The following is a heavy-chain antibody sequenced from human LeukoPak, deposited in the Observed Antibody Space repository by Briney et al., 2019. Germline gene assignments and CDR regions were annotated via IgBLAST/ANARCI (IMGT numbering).Heavy chain of an antibody. D-gene: IGHD6-13*01. CDR3: AREPTETAAYYFDY. J-gene: IGHJ4*02. CDR1: GFTFSSYW. CDR2: IKQDGSEK. V-gene: IGHV3-7*01. Sequence: PGGSLRLSCAASGFTFSSYWMSWVRQAPGKGLEWVANIKQDGSEKYYVDSVKGRFTISRDNAKNSLYLQMNSLRAEDTAVYYCAREPTETAAYYFDYWGQAALVTVSS.